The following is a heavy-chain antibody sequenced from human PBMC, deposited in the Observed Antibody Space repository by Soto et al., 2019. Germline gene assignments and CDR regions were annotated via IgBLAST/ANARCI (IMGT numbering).Heavy chain of an antibody. Sequence: QVRLVESGGGVVQPGRSLRLSCAASGFIFSTYGMHWVRQAPGKGLQWVAVVSDDGYTTYYAESVKGRFTVSRDSSKXXXXXXXXXXXXXXXXXXXXXXXXXXXXXXXAYSFDYWGQGTLVTVSS. CDR1: GFIFSTYG. CDR3: XXXXXXXXXXXAYSFDY. J-gene: IGHJ4*02. V-gene: IGHV3-30*03. CDR2: VSDDGYTT.